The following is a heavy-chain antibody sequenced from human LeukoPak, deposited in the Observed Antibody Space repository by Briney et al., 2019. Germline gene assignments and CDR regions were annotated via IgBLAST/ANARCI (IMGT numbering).Heavy chain of an antibody. Sequence: HPGGSLRLSCAVSGFTFSSYWMSWVRQAPGKGLEWVANMNRDGSEKNYVDSIKGRFTISRDNAANSLYLQMNSLRVEDTAVYYCARDGGIIRFGGQDVWGQGTTVIVS. CDR2: MNRDGSEK. V-gene: IGHV3-7*01. CDR3: ARDGGIIRFGGQDV. D-gene: IGHD3-16*01. J-gene: IGHJ6*02. CDR1: GFTFSSYW.